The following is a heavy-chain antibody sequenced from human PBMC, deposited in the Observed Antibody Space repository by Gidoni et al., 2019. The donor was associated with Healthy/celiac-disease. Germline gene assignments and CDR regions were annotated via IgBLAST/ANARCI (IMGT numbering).Heavy chain of an antibody. Sequence: QVQLVESGGGVVQPGRSLSLSCAASGFTFSNHGMHWVRQAPGKGREWVAVISYDGNNKYYADSVKGRFTISRDNSKNTLYLQMNSLRAEDTAVYYCAKRCGGDCYSGRDYWGQGTLVTVSS. CDR3: AKRCGGDCYSGRDY. D-gene: IGHD2-21*02. V-gene: IGHV3-30*18. CDR2: ISYDGNNK. CDR1: GFTFSNHG. J-gene: IGHJ4*02.